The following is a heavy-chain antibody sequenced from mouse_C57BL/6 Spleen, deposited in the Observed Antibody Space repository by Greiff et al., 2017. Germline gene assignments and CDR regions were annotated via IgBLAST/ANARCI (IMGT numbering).Heavy chain of an antibody. D-gene: IGHD2-3*01. V-gene: IGHV5-9-1*02. Sequence: EVKLVESGEGLVKPGGSLKLSCAASGFTFSSYAMSWVRQTPEKRLEWVAYISSGGDYIYYADTVKGRFTISRDNARNTLYLQMSSLTSEDTAMYYYTRDGYYLSFAYWGQGTLVTVSA. CDR3: TRDGYYLSFAY. CDR1: GFTFSSYA. J-gene: IGHJ3*01. CDR2: ISSGGDYI.